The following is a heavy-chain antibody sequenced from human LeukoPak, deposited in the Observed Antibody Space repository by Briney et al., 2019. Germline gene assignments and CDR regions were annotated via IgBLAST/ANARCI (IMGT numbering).Heavy chain of an antibody. CDR3: ARRLLGFRYFDY. J-gene: IGHJ4*02. CDR1: GGSISSYY. V-gene: IGHV4-39*07. Sequence: SETLSLTCTVSGGSISSYYWGWIRQPPGKGLEWIGSIYYSGSTYYNPSLKSRVTISVDTSKNQFSLKLSSVTAADTAVYYCARRLLGFRYFDYWGQGTLVTVSS. D-gene: IGHD7-27*01. CDR2: IYYSGST.